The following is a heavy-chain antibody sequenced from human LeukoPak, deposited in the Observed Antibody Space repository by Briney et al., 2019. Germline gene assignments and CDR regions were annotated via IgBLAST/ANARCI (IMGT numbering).Heavy chain of an antibody. D-gene: IGHD2-8*02. CDR1: GGSINGYY. Sequence: SETLSLTCTVSGGSINGYYWSWIRQPPGRGLEWIGYIYYNGNTDYNPSLQSRVSISVDMPKNQFSLKLSSVTAADTAVYYCARLGGYWDYWGQGTLVTVSS. CDR2: IYYNGNT. J-gene: IGHJ4*02. V-gene: IGHV4-59*08. CDR3: ARLGGYWDY.